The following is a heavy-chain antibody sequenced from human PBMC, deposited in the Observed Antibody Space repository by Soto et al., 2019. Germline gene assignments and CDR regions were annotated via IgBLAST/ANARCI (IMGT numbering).Heavy chain of an antibody. CDR1: GFTFSSYA. D-gene: IGHD3-22*01. Sequence: QVQLVESGGGVVQPGRSLRLSCAASGFTFSSYAMHWVRQAPGKGLEWVAGISYDGSNKYYADSVKGRFTISRDNSKNTLDLQMNSLRAEDTAVYYCARDMRVTYYYDSSCRSDAFDIWGQGTMVTVSS. CDR2: ISYDGSNK. CDR3: ARDMRVTYYYDSSCRSDAFDI. J-gene: IGHJ3*02. V-gene: IGHV3-30-3*01.